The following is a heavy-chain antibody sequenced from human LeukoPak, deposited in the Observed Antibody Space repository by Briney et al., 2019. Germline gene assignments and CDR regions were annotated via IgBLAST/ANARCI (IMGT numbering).Heavy chain of an antibody. D-gene: IGHD5-24*01. V-gene: IGHV3-48*04. J-gene: IGHJ4*02. CDR1: GFTFSGYS. CDR3: ARERCDY. Sequence: PGGSLRLSCAASGFTFSGYSMNWVRQAPGKGLEWVSYISSSSTIYYADSVKGRFTISRDNAKNSLYLQMNSLRADDTAVYYCARERCDYWGQGTLVTVSS. CDR2: ISSSSTI.